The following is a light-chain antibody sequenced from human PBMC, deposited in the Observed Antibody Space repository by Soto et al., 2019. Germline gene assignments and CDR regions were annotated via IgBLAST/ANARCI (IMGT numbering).Light chain of an antibody. CDR1: QGISSW. Sequence: DIQMTQSPSSVSASVGDRVTITCRVSQGISSWLAWYQQKPGKAPKLLIYAASSLQSGVPSRFNGRGSGTDFTLTISSLQPEAFATSYCQHSNRFPITFGQGTRLEIK. V-gene: IGKV1-12*01. J-gene: IGKJ5*01. CDR2: AAS. CDR3: QHSNRFPIT.